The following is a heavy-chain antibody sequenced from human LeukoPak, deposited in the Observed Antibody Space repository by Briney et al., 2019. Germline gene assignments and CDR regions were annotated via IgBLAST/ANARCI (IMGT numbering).Heavy chain of an antibody. Sequence: SETMSLTCTVSGGSISSYYWSWIRQPAGKGLDWIGRIYTSGSTNYNPSLKSRVTMSVDTSKNQFSLKLSSVTAADTAVYYCARGGYYYDSSGYYHLDYWGQGTLVTVSS. V-gene: IGHV4-4*07. J-gene: IGHJ4*02. CDR1: GGSISSYY. CDR3: ARGGYYYDSSGYYHLDY. CDR2: IYTSGST. D-gene: IGHD3-22*01.